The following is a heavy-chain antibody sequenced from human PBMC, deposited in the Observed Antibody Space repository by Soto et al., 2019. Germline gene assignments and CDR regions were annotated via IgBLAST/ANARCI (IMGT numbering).Heavy chain of an antibody. D-gene: IGHD6-6*01. CDR1: GFTFSDYY. Sequence: QVQLVETGGGLVKPGGSLRLSCAGSGFTFSDYYMTWIRQAPGKGLEWVSYISYGSSYTNYADSVKGRFTISRDKAKNSLFLQINTLKTEDTAVYFCARDPNISSSWWLDPWGRGSLVTVSS. CDR2: ISYGSSYT. V-gene: IGHV3-11*06. CDR3: ARDPNISSSWWLDP. J-gene: IGHJ5*02.